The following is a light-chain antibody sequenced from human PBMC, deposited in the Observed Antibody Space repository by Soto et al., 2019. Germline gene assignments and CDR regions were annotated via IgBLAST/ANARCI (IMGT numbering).Light chain of an antibody. J-gene: IGLJ3*02. CDR2: DAT. CDR1: TGTVTTGLY. V-gene: IGLV7-46*01. CDR3: LLVYSGFAL. Sequence: QAVVTQEPSVTVPPGGTVTLTCGSSTGTVTTGLYPYWFQQKPGQAPRTLIYDATNRHSWTPARFSGSLLGGKAALTLSGAQPEDEADYYCLLVYSGFALFGGGTQLTVL.